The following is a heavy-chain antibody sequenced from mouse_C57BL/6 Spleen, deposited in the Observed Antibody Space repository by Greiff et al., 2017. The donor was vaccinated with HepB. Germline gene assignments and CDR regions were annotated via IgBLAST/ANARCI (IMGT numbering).Heavy chain of an antibody. J-gene: IGHJ1*03. CDR2: INPGSGGT. Sequence: VKLMESGAELVRPGTSVKVSCKASGYAFTNYLIEWVKQRPGQGLEWIGVINPGSGGTNYNEKFKGKATLTADKSSSTAYMQLSSLTSEDSAVYFCVRGDDSYWYFDVWGTGTTVTVSS. CDR3: VRGDDSYWYFDV. CDR1: GYAFTNYL. V-gene: IGHV1-54*01. D-gene: IGHD2-4*01.